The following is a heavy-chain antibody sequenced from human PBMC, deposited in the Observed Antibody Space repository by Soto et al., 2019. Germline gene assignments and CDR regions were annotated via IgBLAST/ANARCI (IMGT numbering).Heavy chain of an antibody. V-gene: IGHV3-7*01. D-gene: IGHD3-3*01. CDR2: IKQDGSEK. CDR1: GCAFSSYW. Sequence: GGSLRLSCAASGCAFSSYWMSWVRQAPGKGLEWVANIKQDGSEKYYVDSVKGRFTISRDNAKNSLYLQMNSLRAEDTAVYYCARRGITIFGVVIMDNYYYYYMDVWGKGTTVTVSS. CDR3: ARRGITIFGVVIMDNYYYYYMDV. J-gene: IGHJ6*03.